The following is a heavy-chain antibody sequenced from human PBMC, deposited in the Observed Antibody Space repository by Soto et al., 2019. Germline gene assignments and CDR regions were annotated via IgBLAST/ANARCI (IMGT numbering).Heavy chain of an antibody. J-gene: IGHJ6*02. CDR3: ARDPGEYQLPPDAYYYYGMDV. CDR2: ISYDGSNK. V-gene: IGHV3-30-3*01. CDR1: GFTFSSYA. Sequence: QVQLVESGGGVVQPGRSLRLSCAASGFTFSSYAMHWVRQAPGKGLEWVAVISYDGSNKYYADSVKGRFTISRDNSNNTLYLQMNSLRAEDTAVYYCARDPGEYQLPPDAYYYYGMDVWGQGTTVTVSS. D-gene: IGHD2-2*01.